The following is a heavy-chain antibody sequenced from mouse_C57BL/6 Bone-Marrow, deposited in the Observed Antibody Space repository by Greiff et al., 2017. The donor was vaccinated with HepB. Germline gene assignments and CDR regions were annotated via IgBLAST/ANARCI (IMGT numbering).Heavy chain of an antibody. J-gene: IGHJ4*01. CDR3: ARESYYYGSSYAMDY. D-gene: IGHD1-1*01. CDR2: ISDGGSYT. CDR1: GFTFSSYA. Sequence: EVQLVESGGGLVKPGGSLKLSCAASGFTFSSYAMSWVRQTPEKRLEWVATISDGGSYTYYPDNVKGRFTISRDNAKNNLYLQMSHLKSEDTAMYYCARESYYYGSSYAMDYWGQGTSVTVSS. V-gene: IGHV5-4*01.